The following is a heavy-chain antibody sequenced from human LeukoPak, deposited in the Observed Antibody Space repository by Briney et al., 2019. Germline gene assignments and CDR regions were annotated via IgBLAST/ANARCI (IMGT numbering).Heavy chain of an antibody. CDR3: ARKAGYFDC. D-gene: IGHD1-14*01. J-gene: IGHJ4*02. V-gene: IGHV3-23*01. Sequence: PGGFLRLSCAASGFTFSSYAMSWVRQAPGKGLEWVSSISGSDGSTYYADSVKGRFTISRDNSKNTLYLQMNSLRAEDTAVYYCARKAGYFDCWGQGTLVTVSS. CDR1: GFTFSSYA. CDR2: ISGSDGST.